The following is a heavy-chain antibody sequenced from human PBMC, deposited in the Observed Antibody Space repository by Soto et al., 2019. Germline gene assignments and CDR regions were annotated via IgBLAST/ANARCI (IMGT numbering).Heavy chain of an antibody. CDR2: ISSTGTYL. V-gene: IGHV3-21*01. D-gene: IGHD3-10*01. CDR1: GFTFSAYN. Sequence: AGGSLRLSCAASGFTFSAYNIYWVRQAPGEGLEWVSFISSTGTYLNYAASLKGRFTISRDNANSSVFLQMDNLSAEDTAVYYCARQLHFGELSLGFWGQGTLVTVSS. J-gene: IGHJ4*02. CDR3: ARQLHFGELSLGF.